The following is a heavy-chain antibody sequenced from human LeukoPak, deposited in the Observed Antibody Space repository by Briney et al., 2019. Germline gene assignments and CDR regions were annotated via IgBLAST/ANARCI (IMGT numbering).Heavy chain of an antibody. J-gene: IGHJ4*02. V-gene: IGHV3-30*02. CDR3: ARDPETKRGRDGLDY. CDR2: IRYDRSDN. Sequence: GASLRLSCAASEFIFSSYGMHWVSQDPGKGLEWVAFIRYDRSDNYYADSLNGRFTISRDNSKNTLYLQMNSLRAEDTAVYYCARDPETKRGRDGLDYWGPGTLVIVSS. D-gene: IGHD1-14*01. CDR1: EFIFSSYG.